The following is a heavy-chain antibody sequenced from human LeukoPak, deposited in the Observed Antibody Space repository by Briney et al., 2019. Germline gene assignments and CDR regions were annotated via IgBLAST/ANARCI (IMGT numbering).Heavy chain of an antibody. D-gene: IGHD3-10*01. V-gene: IGHV3-23*01. J-gene: IGHJ5*02. Sequence: GGSLRLSCAASGFTFSNYAMSWVRQAPGKGLEWVSFIDGSGAGTNYADSVKGRFTISRDNSKNTLYLQMNSLRAEDTAVYYCARAYYGSGSYLGPNWFDPWGQGTLVTVSS. CDR3: ARAYYGSGSYLGPNWFDP. CDR1: GFTFSNYA. CDR2: IDGSGAGT.